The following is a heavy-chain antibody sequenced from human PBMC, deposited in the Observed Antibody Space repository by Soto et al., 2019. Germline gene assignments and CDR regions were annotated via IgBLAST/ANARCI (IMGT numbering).Heavy chain of an antibody. V-gene: IGHV1-46*01. CDR3: ARDTSGWSLNGLGG. Sequence: QVDLVQSGAEVKKPGASVTISCKASGSAITRYYIHWVRQAPGRGLEWMGIINPGGGSASYAQKFPDRGNIEKDTATGTVYMDLRSLITEDTAGYYCARDTSGWSLNGLGGWGPGATVNVSS. CDR1: GSAITRYY. CDR2: INPGGGSA. D-gene: IGHD6-19*01. J-gene: IGHJ6*02.